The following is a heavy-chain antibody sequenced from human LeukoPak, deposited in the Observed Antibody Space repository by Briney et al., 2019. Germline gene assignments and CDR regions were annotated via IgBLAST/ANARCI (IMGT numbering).Heavy chain of an antibody. CDR3: ATYRGDYVGNWFDP. Sequence: SETLSLTCTVSGGSISSGNYYWSWIRQPPGKGLEWIGYIYYGGSTYYNPSLKNRITISVDTSKNQFSLKLSSMTAADTAVYYCATYRGDYVGNWFDPWGQGTLVTVSS. J-gene: IGHJ5*02. CDR1: GGSISSGNYY. V-gene: IGHV4-30-4*08. CDR2: IYYGGST. D-gene: IGHD4-17*01.